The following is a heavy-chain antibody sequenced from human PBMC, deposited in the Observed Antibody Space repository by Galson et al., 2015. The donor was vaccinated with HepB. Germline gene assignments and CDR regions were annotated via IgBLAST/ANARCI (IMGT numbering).Heavy chain of an antibody. V-gene: IGHV1-69*13. D-gene: IGHD5-18*01. J-gene: IGHJ4*02. CDR3: ARGSESHTAVVRPFDY. CDR2: IIPIFGVA. Sequence: SVKVSCKASGGTFSSYSISWVRQAPGQGLEWMGGIIPIFGVANYAQKFQGRVTITADESTTTAYMDLSSLRSDDTAVYYCARGSESHTAVVRPFDYWGQGTLVTVSS. CDR1: GGTFSSYS.